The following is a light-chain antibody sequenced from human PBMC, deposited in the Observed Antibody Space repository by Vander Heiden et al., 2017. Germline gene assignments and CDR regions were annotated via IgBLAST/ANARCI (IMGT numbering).Light chain of an antibody. CDR3: QQYNNWPPIT. CDR1: RNIDNT. Sequence: IVMTQSSATLSVSPGDSATLSCRASRNIDNTLAWYQQKPDQAPRLLIYNGVTRATGVPARFSASGSGTEFTLTISSLQSEDFAIYYCQQYNNWPPITFGQGTRLEIK. J-gene: IGKJ5*01. V-gene: IGKV3-15*01. CDR2: NGV.